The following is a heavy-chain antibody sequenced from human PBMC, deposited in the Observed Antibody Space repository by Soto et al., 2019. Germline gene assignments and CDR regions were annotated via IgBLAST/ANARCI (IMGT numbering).Heavy chain of an antibody. CDR1: GYSFTSYW. Sequence: PGESLKISCKGSGYSFTSYWISWVRQMPGKGLEWMGRIDPSDSYTNYSPSFQGHVTISADKSISTAYLQWSSLKASDTAMYYCARPHCSSTSCYGMDVWGQGTTVTVSS. CDR2: IDPSDSYT. V-gene: IGHV5-10-1*01. J-gene: IGHJ6*02. D-gene: IGHD2-2*01. CDR3: ARPHCSSTSCYGMDV.